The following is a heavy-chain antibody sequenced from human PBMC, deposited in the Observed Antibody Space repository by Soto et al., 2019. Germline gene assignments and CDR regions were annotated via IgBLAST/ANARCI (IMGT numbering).Heavy chain of an antibody. CDR3: ASLVNWGRYYDSSGYPQY. CDR1: GGSISSSSYY. CDR2: IYYSGST. Sequence: TSETLSLTCTVSGGSISSSSYYWGWIRQPPGKGLEWIGSIYYSGSTYYNPSLKSRVTISVDTSKNQFSLKLSSVTAADTAVYYCASLVNWGRYYDSSGYPQYWGQGTLVTVS. V-gene: IGHV4-39*01. D-gene: IGHD3-22*01. J-gene: IGHJ4*02.